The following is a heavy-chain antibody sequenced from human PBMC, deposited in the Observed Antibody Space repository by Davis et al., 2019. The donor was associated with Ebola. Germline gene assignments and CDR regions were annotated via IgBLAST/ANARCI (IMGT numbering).Heavy chain of an antibody. CDR3: ARDVGGSWATYYYGMDV. CDR1: GYTFTSYG. Sequence: ASVKVSCKASGYTFTSYGISWVRQAPGQGLEWMGWISAYNGNTNYAQKLQGRVTMTTDTSTSTAYMELRSLRSDDTAVYYCARDVGGSWATYYYGMDVWGKGTTVTVSS. V-gene: IGHV1-18*01. CDR2: ISAYNGNT. D-gene: IGHD2-15*01. J-gene: IGHJ6*04.